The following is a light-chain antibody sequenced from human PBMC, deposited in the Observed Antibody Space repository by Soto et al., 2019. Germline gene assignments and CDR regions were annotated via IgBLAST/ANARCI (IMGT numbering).Light chain of an antibody. CDR3: QQSYSTPRT. Sequence: DIQMTQSPSSLSASVGDRVTITCRASQSISSYLNWYQQKPGKAPKLLIYAASSLQSGVPSRFRGSRSGTDFTLTISSLQPEDFATYYCQQSYSTPRTFGQGTKVEIK. CDR2: AAS. V-gene: IGKV1-39*01. CDR1: QSISSY. J-gene: IGKJ1*01.